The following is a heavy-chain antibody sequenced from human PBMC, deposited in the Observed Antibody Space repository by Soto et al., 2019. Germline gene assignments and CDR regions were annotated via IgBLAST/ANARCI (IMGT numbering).Heavy chain of an antibody. CDR1: GFTFSTFD. CDR3: ARGRSFSYDSTPPPMFDP. CDR2: IGTLSDT. V-gene: IGHV3-13*01. D-gene: IGHD3-10*01. J-gene: IGHJ5*02. Sequence: GGSLRLSCAGSGFTFSTFDIHWVRQAPGKVLEWVSGIGTLSDTFYAASVQGRFTISRQNAKNSVYLQMNSLRAGDTAFYYCARGRSFSYDSTPPPMFDPWGQGTLVTVSS.